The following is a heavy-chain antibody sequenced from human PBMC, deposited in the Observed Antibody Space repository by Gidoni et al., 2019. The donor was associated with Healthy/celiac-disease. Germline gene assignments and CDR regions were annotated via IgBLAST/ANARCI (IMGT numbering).Heavy chain of an antibody. CDR3: ASRGGRMDYNWNDDVESLYYYYYYMDV. CDR2: INPNSGGT. Sequence: QVQLVQSGAEVKKPGASVKVSCKASGYTFTGYYMHWVRQAPGQGLEWMGRINPNSGGTNYAQKFQGRVTMTRDTSISTAYMELSRLRSDDTAVYYCASRGGRMDYNWNDDVESLYYYYYYMDVWGKGTTVTVSS. CDR1: GYTFTGYY. J-gene: IGHJ6*03. D-gene: IGHD1-20*01. V-gene: IGHV1-2*06.